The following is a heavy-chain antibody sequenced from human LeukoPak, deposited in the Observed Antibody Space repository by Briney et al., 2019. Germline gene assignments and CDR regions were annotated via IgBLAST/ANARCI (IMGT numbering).Heavy chain of an antibody. CDR2: IKQDGSEK. CDR3: ARGGGYDYVWGSYRYGGYFDY. D-gene: IGHD3-16*02. J-gene: IGHJ4*02. CDR1: GFTFSSYW. V-gene: IGHV3-7*03. Sequence: GGSLRLSCAASGFTFSSYWMSWVRQAPGKGLEWVANIKQDGSEKYYVDSVKGRFTISRDNAKNSLYLQMNSLRAEDTAVYYCARGGGYDYVWGSYRYGGYFDYWGQGTLVTVSS.